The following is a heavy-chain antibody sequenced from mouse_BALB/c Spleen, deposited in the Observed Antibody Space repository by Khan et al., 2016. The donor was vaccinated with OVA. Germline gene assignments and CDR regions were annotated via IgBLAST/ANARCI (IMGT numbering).Heavy chain of an antibody. D-gene: IGHD1-1*02. J-gene: IGHJ4*01. CDR1: GFSLSDYG. Sequence: QVQLKQSGPGLVAPSQSLSITCTVSGFSLSDYGVSWIRQPPGKGLEWLGVIWGGGSTYYNSALKSRLSISKDNSKSQVFLKMNSLQTDDTALYYCAKGLWSCYFALDYWGQGTSVTVSS. CDR2: IWGGGST. CDR3: AKGLWSCYFALDY. V-gene: IGHV2-6-5*01.